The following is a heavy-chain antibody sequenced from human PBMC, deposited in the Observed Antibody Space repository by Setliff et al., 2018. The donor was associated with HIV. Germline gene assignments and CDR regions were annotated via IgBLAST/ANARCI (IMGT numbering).Heavy chain of an antibody. Sequence: SSETLSLTCTVSGGSITSGGDSWSWIRQHPGKGLKWIGYISYSGITYYDPSLKSRLTMSVDTSNNQFSLKLSSATAADTAVYYCAREPGSGWYYFDNWGQGTLVTVSS. CDR2: ISYSGIT. CDR3: AREPGSGWYYFDN. D-gene: IGHD6-19*01. CDR1: GGSITSGGDS. J-gene: IGHJ4*02. V-gene: IGHV4-31*03.